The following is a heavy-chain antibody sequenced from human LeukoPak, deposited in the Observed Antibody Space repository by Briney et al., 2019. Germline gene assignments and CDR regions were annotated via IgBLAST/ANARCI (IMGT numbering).Heavy chain of an antibody. Sequence: GGSLRLSCAASGFTFSSYSMNWVRQAPGKGLEWVSYISTSSSTIYYADSVKGRFTISRDNAKNSLDLQMNSLRAEDTAVYYCASGENYFDDSGYNYYFEYWGQGTLVTVSS. CDR1: GFTFSSYS. V-gene: IGHV3-48*04. CDR3: ASGENYFDDSGYNYYFEY. J-gene: IGHJ4*02. D-gene: IGHD3-22*01. CDR2: ISTSSSTI.